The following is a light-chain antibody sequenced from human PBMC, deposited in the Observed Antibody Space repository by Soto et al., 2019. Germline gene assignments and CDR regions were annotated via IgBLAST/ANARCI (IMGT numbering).Light chain of an antibody. J-gene: IGKJ3*01. CDR2: ESS. CDR3: QQTSTAPFT. V-gene: IGKV1-39*01. CDR1: QNINIY. Sequence: DIELTQSPSSLSASVGDRVTVTCRSSQNINIYLNWYQQKPGKAPKLLIFESSNLQSGVPSRFSGSGSRRDFTLTISSLQREDFATYFCQQTSTAPFTFGPGTKVDI.